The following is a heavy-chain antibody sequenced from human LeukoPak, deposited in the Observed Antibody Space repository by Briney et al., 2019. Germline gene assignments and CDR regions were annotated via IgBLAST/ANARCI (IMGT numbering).Heavy chain of an antibody. J-gene: IGHJ4*02. Sequence: SETLSLTCTVSGGSINTYYWSWLRQSPGKGLEWIGLISYSGSTDYNPSLQGRLTISVDTSKNQFSLRLKSVTAADTAIYYCARHDHGYSSGRFDCWGQGILLTVSS. CDR1: GGSINTYY. CDR2: ISYSGST. V-gene: IGHV4-59*01. CDR3: ARHDHGYSSGRFDC. D-gene: IGHD5-18*01.